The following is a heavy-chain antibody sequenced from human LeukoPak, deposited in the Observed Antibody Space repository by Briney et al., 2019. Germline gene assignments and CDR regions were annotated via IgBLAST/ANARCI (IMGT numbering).Heavy chain of an antibody. Sequence: HPGGSLRLSCAAAGFTFSSYAMHWVRQAPGKGLEWVAVISDEGSNKYYADSVKGRFTISRDNSKNTLYLQMNSLRAEDTAVYYCAKDGSGSYSTTYWYFDLWGRGTLVAVSS. J-gene: IGHJ2*01. CDR1: GFTFSSYA. D-gene: IGHD3-10*01. V-gene: IGHV3-30-3*01. CDR3: AKDGSGSYSTTYWYFDL. CDR2: ISDEGSNK.